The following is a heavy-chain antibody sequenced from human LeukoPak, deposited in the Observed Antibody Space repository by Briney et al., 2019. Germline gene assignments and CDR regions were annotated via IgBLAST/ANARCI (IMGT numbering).Heavy chain of an antibody. CDR3: ARLSADDYDFWSGYLNAFDV. Sequence: GESLKISCKGSGYSFTSYWIGWVRQMPGKGLEWMGIIYLGNSDTRYSPSFQGQVTISADKSISTAYLQWSSLKASDTAMYYCARLSADDYDFWSGYLNAFDVWGQGTMVTVSS. CDR2: IYLGNSDT. D-gene: IGHD3-3*01. V-gene: IGHV5-51*01. CDR1: GYSFTSYW. J-gene: IGHJ3*01.